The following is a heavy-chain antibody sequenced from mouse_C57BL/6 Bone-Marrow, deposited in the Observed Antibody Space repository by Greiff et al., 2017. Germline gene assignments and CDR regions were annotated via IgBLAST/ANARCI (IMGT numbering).Heavy chain of an antibody. V-gene: IGHV1-50*01. Sequence: QVQLQQPGAELVKPGASVKLSCKASGYTFTSYWMQWVKQRPGQGLEWIGEIDPSDSYTNYNQKFKGKATLTVDTSSSTAYMQLSSLTSEDSAVYYCAREGYWAWFAYWGQGTLDTVSA. CDR3: AREGYWAWFAY. J-gene: IGHJ3*01. D-gene: IGHD2-3*01. CDR2: IDPSDSYT. CDR1: GYTFTSYW.